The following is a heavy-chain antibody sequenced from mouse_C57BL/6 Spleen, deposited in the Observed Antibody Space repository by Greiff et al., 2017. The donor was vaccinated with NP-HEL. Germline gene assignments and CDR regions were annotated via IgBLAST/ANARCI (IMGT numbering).Heavy chain of an antibody. V-gene: IGHV5-9*01. CDR1: GFTFSSYT. J-gene: IGHJ2*01. CDR2: ISGGGGNT. D-gene: IGHD3-3*01. CDR3: ARHGAGYFDY. Sequence: EVKLVESGGGLVKPGGSLKLSCAASGFTFSSYTMSWVRQTPEKRLEWVATISGGGGNTYYPDSVKGRFTISRDNAKNTLYLQMSSLRSEDTALYYCARHGAGYFDYWGQGTTLTVSS.